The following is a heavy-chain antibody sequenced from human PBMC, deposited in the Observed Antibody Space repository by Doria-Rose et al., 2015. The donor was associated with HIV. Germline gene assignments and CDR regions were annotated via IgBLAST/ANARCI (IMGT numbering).Heavy chain of an antibody. J-gene: IGHJ4*02. CDR1: GFSFRRYD. Sequence: GGGVVQPGRSLRLSCAASGFSFRRYDMHWVRQAPGKGLEWVAVISHDGNKKKYAGSVKGRFTIARDNSTNTLFVQMDSLRLDDTAVYYCARALVGSILDYWGQGTVVTVSS. CDR2: ISHDGNKK. V-gene: IGHV3-30*04. CDR3: ARALVGSILDY. D-gene: IGHD1-26*01.